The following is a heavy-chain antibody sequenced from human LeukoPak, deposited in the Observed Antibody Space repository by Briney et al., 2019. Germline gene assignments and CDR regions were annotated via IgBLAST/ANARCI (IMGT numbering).Heavy chain of an antibody. CDR1: GYTFTGYY. D-gene: IGHD2-2*01. CDR2: ISGNNDNP. CDR3: ARDGTSTDDY. Sequence: ASVKVSCKSSGYTFTGYYMHWVRQAPGQGLEWMGWISGNNDNPNYGQKFQGRFTVTTDSSTSTAYMELRNLRFDDTAVYYCARDGTSTDDYWGQGTLVTVSS. J-gene: IGHJ4*02. V-gene: IGHV1-18*04.